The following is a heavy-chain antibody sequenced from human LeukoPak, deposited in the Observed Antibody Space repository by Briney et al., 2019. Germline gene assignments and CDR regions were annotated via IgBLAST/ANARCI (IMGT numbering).Heavy chain of an antibody. CDR3: AKTAVAGPFDI. CDR2: ISYDGSNK. D-gene: IGHD6-19*01. V-gene: IGHV3-30*18. Sequence: GGSLRLSCAASGFTFSSYGMHWVRQAPGKGLEWVAVISYDGSNKYYADSVKGRFTISRDNSKNTLYLQMNSLRAEDTAVYYCAKTAVAGPFDIWGQGTMVTVSS. CDR1: GFTFSSYG. J-gene: IGHJ3*02.